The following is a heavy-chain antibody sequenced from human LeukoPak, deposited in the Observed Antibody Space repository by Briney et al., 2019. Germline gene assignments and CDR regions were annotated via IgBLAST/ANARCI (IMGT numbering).Heavy chain of an antibody. CDR2: FDPEDGET. CDR1: GYTLTELS. V-gene: IGHV1-24*01. Sequence: ASVKVSCKVSGYTLTELSMHWVRQAPGKGLEWMGGFDPEDGETIYAQKFQGRVTMTEDTSTDTAYMELSSLRSEDTAVYYCATQPFWSGYNWFDPWGQGTLVTVSS. J-gene: IGHJ5*02. D-gene: IGHD3-3*01. CDR3: ATQPFWSGYNWFDP.